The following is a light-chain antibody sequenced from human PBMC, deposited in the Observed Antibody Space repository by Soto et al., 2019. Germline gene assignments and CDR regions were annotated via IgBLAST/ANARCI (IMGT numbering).Light chain of an antibody. CDR3: LQDYNYPRT. J-gene: IGKJ1*01. CDR2: AAS. V-gene: IGKV1-6*01. Sequence: AIQRTQSPSSLSTSVGDRVTITCRASQGIRNDLGWYQQKPGKAPKLLIYAASSLQSGVPSRFSGSGSGTDFTLTISSLQPEDFATYYCLQDYNYPRTFGQGTKVDIK. CDR1: QGIRND.